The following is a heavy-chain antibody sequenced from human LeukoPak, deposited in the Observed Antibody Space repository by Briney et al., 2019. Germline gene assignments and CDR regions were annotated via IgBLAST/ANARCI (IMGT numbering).Heavy chain of an antibody. V-gene: IGHV4-34*01. Sequence: PSETLSLTCAVYGGSFSGYYWSWIRQPPGKGLEWIGEINHSGSTNYNPSLKSRVTISVDTSKNQFSLKLSSVTAADTAVYYCAREGGRITIFGVVRGAFDIWGQGTMVTVSS. D-gene: IGHD3-3*01. CDR1: GGSFSGYY. CDR3: AREGGRITIFGVVRGAFDI. CDR2: INHSGST. J-gene: IGHJ3*02.